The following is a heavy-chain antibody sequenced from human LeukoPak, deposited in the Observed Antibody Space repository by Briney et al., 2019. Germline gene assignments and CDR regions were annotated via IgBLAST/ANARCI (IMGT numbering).Heavy chain of an antibody. CDR1: GYTFTSYG. D-gene: IGHD2-2*02. CDR3: ARYTLPPLHIVVVPAAIGSYYYYYMDV. CDR2: ISAYNGNT. J-gene: IGHJ6*03. V-gene: IGHV1-18*01. Sequence: ASVKVSCKASGYTFTSYGISWVRQAPGQGLEWMGWISAYNGNTNYAQKLQGRVTMTTDTSTSTAYMELRSLRSDDTAVYYCARYTLPPLHIVVVPAAIGSYYYYYMDVWGKGTTVTVSS.